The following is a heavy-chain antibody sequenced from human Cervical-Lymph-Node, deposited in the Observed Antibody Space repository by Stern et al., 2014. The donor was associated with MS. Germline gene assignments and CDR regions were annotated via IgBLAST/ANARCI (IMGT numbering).Heavy chain of an antibody. CDR1: GYTFTSYA. V-gene: IGHV7-4-1*01. CDR3: ARGLGMRRGDDDAFDL. CDR2: INTNTGNP. Sequence: QDQLVQSGSELKKPGAAVKVSCKASGYTFTSYAMNWVRQAPGQGLEWLGWINTNTGNPAYAQGFTGRFVFSFNTSVTTAYLQIFSLKTEDTAVYYCARGLGMRRGDDDAFDLWGQGTMVTVSS. J-gene: IGHJ3*01. D-gene: IGHD7-27*01.